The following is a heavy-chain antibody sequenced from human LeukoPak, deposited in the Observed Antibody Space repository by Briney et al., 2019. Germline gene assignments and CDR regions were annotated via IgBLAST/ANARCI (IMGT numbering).Heavy chain of an antibody. CDR2: MSAYNDRT. CDR1: GFTFSNTA. J-gene: IGHJ4*02. D-gene: IGHD3-9*01. CDR3: AQELSDIFVVRTDS. V-gene: IGHV3-23*01. Sequence: GGSLRLSCAASGFTFSNTAMSWVRQTPGKGLEWVATMSAYNDRTHYANSVRGRFTVSRDNSKNTLSLQMNSLREDDTAVYYCAQELSDIFVVRTDSWGQGTLVTVSS.